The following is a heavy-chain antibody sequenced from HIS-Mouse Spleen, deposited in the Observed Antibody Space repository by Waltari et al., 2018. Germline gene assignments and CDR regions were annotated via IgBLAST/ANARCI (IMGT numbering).Heavy chain of an antibody. Sequence: QLQLHESGPGLVKPSETLSLTCTVSGGSISSSSYYWGWIRQPPGKGLEWIGSIYYSGSTYDNPSLKSLVTISVDTSKNQFSLKLSSVTAADTAVYYCARKRTASGWFDPWGQGTLVTVSS. CDR3: ARKRTASGWFDP. V-gene: IGHV4-39*01. J-gene: IGHJ5*02. CDR1: GGSISSSSYY. D-gene: IGHD2-21*02. CDR2: IYYSGST.